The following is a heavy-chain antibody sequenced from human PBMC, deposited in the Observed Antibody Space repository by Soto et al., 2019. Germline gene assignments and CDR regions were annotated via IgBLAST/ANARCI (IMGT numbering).Heavy chain of an antibody. CDR3: AKKNPHGDSNKAWLDP. J-gene: IGHJ5*02. CDR2: IIPILGTT. V-gene: IGHV1-69*01. D-gene: IGHD2-8*01. Sequence: QVQLLQSGTELRQPGSSVTISCTPSGGTFISSAFAWVRQAPGGRIEWMGGIIPILGTTNYAEKFLGRVTIRADESSRTAFLELSSLTVDDTAVYFCAKKNPHGDSNKAWLDPWGQGTLVTVST. CDR1: GGTFISSA.